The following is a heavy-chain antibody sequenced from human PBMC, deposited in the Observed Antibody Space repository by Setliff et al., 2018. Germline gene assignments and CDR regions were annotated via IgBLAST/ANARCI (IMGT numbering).Heavy chain of an antibody. V-gene: IGHV4-39*07. J-gene: IGHJ4*01. CDR3: ARERYFDWFFED. CDR1: NGSVSTTSHY. D-gene: IGHD3-9*01. Sequence: SETLSLTCTVSNGSVSTTSHYWGWVRQPPGKGLEWIGSVYYSGYTYYSPSLESRVAISVDTSKNQFSLKVNSVTAADTAVYYCARERYFDWFFEDWGHGTLVTVSS. CDR2: VYYSGYT.